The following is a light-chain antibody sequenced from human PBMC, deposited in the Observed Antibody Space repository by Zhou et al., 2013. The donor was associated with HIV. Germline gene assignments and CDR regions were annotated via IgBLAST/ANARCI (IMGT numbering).Light chain of an antibody. Sequence: PGERATLSCRASQSITSSSLAWHQQKPGRAPRLLIYGASNRATGIPDRFSGSGSGTDFTLTISRLEPEDFAVYYCQQYGSSPPRYTFGQGTK. CDR2: GAS. J-gene: IGKJ2*01. V-gene: IGKV3-20*01. CDR1: QSITSSS. CDR3: QQYGSSPPRYT.